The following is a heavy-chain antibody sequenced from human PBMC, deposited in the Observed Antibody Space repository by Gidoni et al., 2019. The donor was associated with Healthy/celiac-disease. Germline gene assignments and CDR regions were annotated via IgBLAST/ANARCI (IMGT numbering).Heavy chain of an antibody. Sequence: QVQLVQSGAEVQKPGASVKVSCKASGSTFTSYDINWVRQATGQGLEWMGGKNPNSGNTGYAQKFQGRVTMTRNTSISTAYMELSSLRSEDTAVYYCARGFEGLGFVVVINSHYYYGMDVWGQGTTVTVSS. CDR1: GSTFTSYD. CDR2: KNPNSGNT. J-gene: IGHJ6*02. CDR3: ARGFEGLGFVVVINSHYYYGMDV. V-gene: IGHV1-8*01. D-gene: IGHD3-3*01.